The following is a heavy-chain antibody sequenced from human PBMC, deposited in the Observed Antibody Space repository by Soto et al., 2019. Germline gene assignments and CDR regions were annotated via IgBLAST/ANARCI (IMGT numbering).Heavy chain of an antibody. CDR1: GFTFNTYS. CDR2: IDSGSNFI. V-gene: IGHV3-21*01. J-gene: IGHJ4*02. D-gene: IGHD2-8*01. CDR3: ARAGVTY. Sequence: EVLLVESGGGLVKPGGSLRLSCAASGFTFNTYSMNWVRQAPGKGLEWVSSIDSGSNFIYYADSVKGRFTISRDNANNSLYLQMHSLRAEDTAVDYCARAGVTYWGQGALVTVSS.